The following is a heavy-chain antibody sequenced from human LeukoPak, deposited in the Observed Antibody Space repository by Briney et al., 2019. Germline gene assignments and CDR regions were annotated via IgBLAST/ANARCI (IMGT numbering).Heavy chain of an antibody. CDR2: ISGSGGST. CDR1: GFTFSSYA. CDR3: AKVALSSYYDSSGYQPFDY. V-gene: IGHV3-23*01. Sequence: GGSLRLSCAASGFTFSSYAMSWVRQAPGKGLEWASAISGSGGSTYYADSVKGRFTISRDNSKNTLYLQMNSLRAEDTAVYYCAKVALSSYYDSSGYQPFDYWGQGTLVTVSS. J-gene: IGHJ4*02. D-gene: IGHD3-22*01.